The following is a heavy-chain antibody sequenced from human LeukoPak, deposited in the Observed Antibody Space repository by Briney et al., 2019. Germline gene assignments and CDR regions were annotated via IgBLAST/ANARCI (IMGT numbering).Heavy chain of an antibody. CDR3: AKVHEYYYGSGSYDHFDY. J-gene: IGHJ4*02. Sequence: QPGGSLRLSCAASGFTVGSNYMSWVRQAPGKTLEWVSIIYTSGNTYYADSVKGRFTISRDNSKNTLYLQMNSLRAEDTAVYYCAKVHEYYYGSGSYDHFDYWGQGTLVTVSS. D-gene: IGHD3-10*01. CDR2: IYTSGNT. CDR1: GFTVGSNY. V-gene: IGHV3-53*01.